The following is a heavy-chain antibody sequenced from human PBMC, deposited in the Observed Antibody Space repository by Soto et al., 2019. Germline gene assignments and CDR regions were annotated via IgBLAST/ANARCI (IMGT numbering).Heavy chain of an antibody. J-gene: IGHJ6*03. V-gene: IGHV3-9*01. Sequence: GGSLRLSCAASGFTFDDYAMHWVRQAPGKGLEWVSGISWNSGSIGYADSVKGRFTISRDNAKNSLYLQMNSLRAEDTALYYCAKDNYDFWSGYPYYYYYYYMDVWGKGTTVTVS. CDR2: ISWNSGSI. D-gene: IGHD3-3*01. CDR3: AKDNYDFWSGYPYYYYYYYMDV. CDR1: GFTFDDYA.